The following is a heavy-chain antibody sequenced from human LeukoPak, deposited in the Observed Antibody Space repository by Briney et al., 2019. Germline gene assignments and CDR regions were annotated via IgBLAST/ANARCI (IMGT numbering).Heavy chain of an antibody. J-gene: IGHJ4*02. CDR2: IYYSGST. V-gene: IGHV4-59*01. Sequence: PSETLSLTCTVSGGSISSYSWSWIGQPPGKGLEWIGYIYYSGSTNYNPSLKSRVTISVDTSKNQFSLKLSSVTAADTAVYYCASFRVAAARFDYWGQGTLVTVSS. CDR1: GGSISSYS. CDR3: ASFRVAAARFDY. D-gene: IGHD6-13*01.